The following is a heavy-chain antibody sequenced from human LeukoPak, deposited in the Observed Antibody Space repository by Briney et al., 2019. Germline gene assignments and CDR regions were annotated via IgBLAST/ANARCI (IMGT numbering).Heavy chain of an antibody. CDR3: ARVRYYYFDY. CDR2: INHSGST. J-gene: IGHJ4*02. Sequence: PSETLSLTCAVYGGSFSGCYWSWIRQPPGKGLEWIGEINHSGSTNYNPSLKSRVTISVDTSKNQFSLKLSSVTAADTAVYYCARVRYYYFDYWGQGTLVTVSS. CDR1: GGSFSGCY. D-gene: IGHD4-17*01. V-gene: IGHV4-34*01.